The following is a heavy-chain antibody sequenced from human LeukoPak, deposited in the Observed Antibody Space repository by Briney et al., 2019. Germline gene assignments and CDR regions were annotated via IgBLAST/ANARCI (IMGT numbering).Heavy chain of an antibody. V-gene: IGHV1-69*13. D-gene: IGHD2-15*01. CDR1: GGTFSSYA. Sequence: GASVKVSCKASGGTFSSYAISWVRQAPGQGLEWMGGIIPIFGTANYAQKFQGRVTITADESTSTAYMELSSLRSEDTAVHYCASLAAGGFDYWGQGTLVTVSS. J-gene: IGHJ4*02. CDR2: IIPIFGTA. CDR3: ASLAAGGFDY.